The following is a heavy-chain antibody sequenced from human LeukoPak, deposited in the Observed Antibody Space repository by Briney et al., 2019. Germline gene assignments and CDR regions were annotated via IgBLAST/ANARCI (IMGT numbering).Heavy chain of an antibody. J-gene: IGHJ4*02. Sequence: PSETLSFTCAVYGGSCSGYYWGWIRQSPGKGLEWIGEINHSGTTNYNPSLKSRVTISVDTSKNQLYLRLRSVTAADTAVYYCARQAGDYVDYWGQGTLVTVSS. CDR1: GGSCSGYY. CDR3: ARQAGDYVDY. V-gene: IGHV4-34*01. CDR2: INHSGTT.